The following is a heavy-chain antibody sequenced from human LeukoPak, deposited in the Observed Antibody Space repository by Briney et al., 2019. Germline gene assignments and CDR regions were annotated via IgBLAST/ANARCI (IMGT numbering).Heavy chain of an antibody. Sequence: GGSLRLSCAASGFTFSSYAMHWVRQAPGKGLEWVGRIKSKTDGETTDYAAPVKGRFTISRDDSKNTLYLQMNSLKTEDTAVYYCTTDPFRGWYWDYWGQGTLVTVSS. CDR3: TTDPFRGWYWDY. D-gene: IGHD6-19*01. V-gene: IGHV3-15*01. J-gene: IGHJ4*02. CDR1: GFTFSSYA. CDR2: IKSKTDGETT.